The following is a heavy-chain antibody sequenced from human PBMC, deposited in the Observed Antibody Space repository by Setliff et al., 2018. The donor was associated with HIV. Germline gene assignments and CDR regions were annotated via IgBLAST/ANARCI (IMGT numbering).Heavy chain of an antibody. CDR2: IAYSGTTMYT. CDR1: GDSVSSASYY. CDR3: ARGPPFAY. Sequence: SETLSLTCTVSGDSVSSASYYWSWIRQPPGKGLEWIADIAYSGTTMYTNYNPSLESRVIVSEDTSRDQFFLKLTSVTADDTAIYYCARGPPFAYWGQGLLVTVSS. V-gene: IGHV4-61*01. J-gene: IGHJ4*02.